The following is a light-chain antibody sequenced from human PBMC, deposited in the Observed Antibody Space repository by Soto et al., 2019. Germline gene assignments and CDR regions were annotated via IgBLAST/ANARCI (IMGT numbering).Light chain of an antibody. Sequence: QTVVTQSPSASASLGASVKLTCTLSSGHSSYAIAWHQQQPEKGPRYLMKLNSDGSHTKGDGIPDRFSGSSSGAERYLTISSLQSDDEADYYCQTWGTGIWVFGGGTKVTVL. CDR2: LNSDGSH. CDR1: SGHSSYA. CDR3: QTWGTGIWV. V-gene: IGLV4-69*01. J-gene: IGLJ3*02.